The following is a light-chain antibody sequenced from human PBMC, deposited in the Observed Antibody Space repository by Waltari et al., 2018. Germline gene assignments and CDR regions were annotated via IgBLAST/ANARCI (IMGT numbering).Light chain of an antibody. Sequence: QSALTHPASLSGSPGPSITISCTGTTSDIAGSNYVSWYQQHPGRAPKLMIYDVTDRPSGISIRFSGSKSGNTASLTISGLRAEDEAYYYCTSYTTTSTLVLFGGGTKLTVL. CDR3: TSYTTTSTLVL. CDR2: DVT. J-gene: IGLJ2*01. V-gene: IGLV2-14*03. CDR1: TSDIAGSNY.